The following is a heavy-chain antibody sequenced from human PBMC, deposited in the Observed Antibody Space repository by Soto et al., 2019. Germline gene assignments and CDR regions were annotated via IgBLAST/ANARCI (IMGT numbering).Heavy chain of an antibody. D-gene: IGHD3-22*01. CDR2: ISWNSGSI. J-gene: IGHJ4*02. V-gene: IGHV3-9*01. CDR1: GFTFDDYA. Sequence: PGGSLRLSCAASGFTFDDYAMHWVRQAPGKGLEWVSGISWNSGSIGYADSVKGRFTISRDNAKNSLYLQMNSLRAEDTALYYCAKDRYYYDSSGYFGYWGQGTLVTVSS. CDR3: AKDRYYYDSSGYFGY.